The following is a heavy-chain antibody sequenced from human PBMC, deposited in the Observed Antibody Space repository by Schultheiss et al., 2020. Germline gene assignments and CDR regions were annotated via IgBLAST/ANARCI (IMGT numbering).Heavy chain of an antibody. CDR2: IYYSGST. CDR1: GGSISSGGYY. J-gene: IGHJ6*02. D-gene: IGHD6-6*01. CDR3: ARGEQLVIYGMDF. V-gene: IGHV4-31*03. Sequence: SETLSLTCTVSGGSISSGGYYWSWIRQHPGKGLEWIGYIYYSGSTYYNPSLKSRVTISVDTSKNQFSLKLSSVTAADTAVYYCARGEQLVIYGMDFWGQGTTVTVSS.